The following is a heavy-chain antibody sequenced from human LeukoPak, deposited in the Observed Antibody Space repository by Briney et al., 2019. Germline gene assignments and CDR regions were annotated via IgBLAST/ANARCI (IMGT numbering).Heavy chain of an antibody. V-gene: IGHV3-23*01. CDR1: GFTFSSYA. Sequence: GGSLRLSCAAPGFTFSSYAMSWVRQAPGKGLEWVSTIRGSGGSTYYADSVKGRFTISRDNSKNTLYLQMNSLRAEDTAVYYCAEDLTAYSSGWYNDYWGQGTLVTVSS. CDR2: IRGSGGST. CDR3: AEDLTAYSSGWYNDY. D-gene: IGHD6-19*01. J-gene: IGHJ4*02.